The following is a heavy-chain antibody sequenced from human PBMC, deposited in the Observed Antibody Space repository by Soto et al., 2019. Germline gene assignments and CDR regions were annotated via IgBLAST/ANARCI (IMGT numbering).Heavy chain of an antibody. CDR3: APYYNYGKT. CDR1: GYNFARSS. J-gene: IGHJ4*02. V-gene: IGHV5-51*01. D-gene: IGHD1-26*01. CDR2: IYPASSEI. Sequence: EVQLVESGAVVKKPGESLQISCQTSGYNFARSSIGWVRQMPGKGLEWMGIIYPASSEITYSPSFQGQVTISADMSISTAYLHWSSLQASDTAIYYCAPYYNYGKTWGQGPLVTVSS.